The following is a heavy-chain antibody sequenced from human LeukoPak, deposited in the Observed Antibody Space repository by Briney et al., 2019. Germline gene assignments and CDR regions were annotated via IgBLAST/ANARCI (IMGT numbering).Heavy chain of an antibody. CDR3: ARDGRSDYYYDSSGNFDY. CDR2: DHYSGST. J-gene: IGHJ4*02. CDR1: GGSISSNSYY. Sequence: SETLSLTCTVSGGSISSNSYYWGWIRQPPGKGLEWIGSDHYSGSTYYNPSLKSRVTISVDTSKNQFSLKLSSVTAADTAVYYCARDGRSDYYYDSSGNFDYWGQGTLVTVSS. D-gene: IGHD3-22*01. V-gene: IGHV4-39*07.